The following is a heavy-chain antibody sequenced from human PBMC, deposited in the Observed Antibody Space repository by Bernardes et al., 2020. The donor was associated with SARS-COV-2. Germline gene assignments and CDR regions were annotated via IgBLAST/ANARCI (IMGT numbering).Heavy chain of an antibody. CDR2: ISGSGGNT. CDR1: GFTFSTYA. V-gene: IGHV3-23*01. J-gene: IGHJ4*02. Sequence: GFLRLSCAASGFTFSTYAMSWVRQAPGKGLEWVSSISGSGGNTYYADSVKGRFTISRDNSKNTLYLQMNSLRAEDTALYYCAKKGYSGSYYFDYWGQGTLVTVSS. D-gene: IGHD1-26*01. CDR3: AKKGYSGSYYFDY.